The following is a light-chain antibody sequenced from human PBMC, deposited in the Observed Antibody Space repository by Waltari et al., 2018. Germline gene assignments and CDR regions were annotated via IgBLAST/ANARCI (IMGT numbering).Light chain of an antibody. CDR1: TSNIGNNY. Sequence: QSVLTQPPSVSAAPGQKVTISCSGSTSNIGNNYVSWYQYLPGTAPQLPIYDNNKRPSGIPDRFPGSKSGTSATLGITGLQTGDEADYYCGTWDSSLTAVLFGGGTKVAVL. CDR3: GTWDSSLTAVL. J-gene: IGLJ2*01. V-gene: IGLV1-51*01. CDR2: DNN.